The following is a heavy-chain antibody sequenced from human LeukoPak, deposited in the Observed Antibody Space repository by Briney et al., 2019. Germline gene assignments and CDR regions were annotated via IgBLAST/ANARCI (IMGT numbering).Heavy chain of an antibody. J-gene: IGHJ4*02. CDR1: EFSVGSNY. D-gene: IGHD3-10*01. Sequence: GGSLRLSCAASEFSVGSNYMTWVRQAPGKGLEWVGFIRSKAYGGTTEYAASVKGRFTISRDDSKSIAYLQMNSLKTEDTAVYYCTRDHLFSYYGSGSYYPEPNYWGQGTLVTVSS. CDR3: TRDHLFSYYGSGSYYPEPNY. V-gene: IGHV3-49*04. CDR2: IRSKAYGGTT.